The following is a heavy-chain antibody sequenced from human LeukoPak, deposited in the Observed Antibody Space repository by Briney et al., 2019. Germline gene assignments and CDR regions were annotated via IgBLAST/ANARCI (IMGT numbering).Heavy chain of an antibody. CDR1: GYSFTSYW. D-gene: IGHD2-2*01. CDR3: ARLGPAAESGWAFDI. Sequence: GESLKISCKGSGYSFTSYWIGWVRQMPGKGLEWMGIIYPGDSDTRYSPSFQGQVTISADKSISTAYLQWSSLKASDTAMYYCARLGPAAESGWAFDIWGQGTMVTVSS. V-gene: IGHV5-51*01. J-gene: IGHJ3*02. CDR2: IYPGDSDT.